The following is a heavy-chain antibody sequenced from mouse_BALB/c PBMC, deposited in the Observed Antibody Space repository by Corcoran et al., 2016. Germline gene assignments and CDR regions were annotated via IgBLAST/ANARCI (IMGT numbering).Heavy chain of an antibody. CDR1: GYTFTNYG. D-gene: IGHD2-1*01. CDR2: INTYTGEP. CDR3: AKGNYYFDY. Sequence: QIQLVQSGPELKKPGETVQISCKASGYTFTNYGMNWVKQAPGKGLKWMGWINTYTGEPTYADDFKGRFAFSLETSASTAYLQINNLKNEDMATYFCAKGNYYFDYWGQGTTLTVSS. J-gene: IGHJ2*01. V-gene: IGHV9-1*02.